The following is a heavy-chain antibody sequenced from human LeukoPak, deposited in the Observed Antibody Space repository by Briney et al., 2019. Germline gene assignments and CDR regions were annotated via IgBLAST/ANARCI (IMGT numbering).Heavy chain of an antibody. Sequence: PSETLSLTCTVSGGSISSYYWSWIRQPPGKGLEWIGYIYYSGSTNYNPSLKSRVTISVDTSKNQFSLKLSSVTAADTAVYYCARERSYYDFWSGYYNGDYYYYMDVWGKGTTVTVSS. CDR1: GGSISSYY. V-gene: IGHV4-59*01. CDR2: IYYSGST. J-gene: IGHJ6*03. CDR3: ARERSYYDFWSGYYNGDYYYYMDV. D-gene: IGHD3-3*01.